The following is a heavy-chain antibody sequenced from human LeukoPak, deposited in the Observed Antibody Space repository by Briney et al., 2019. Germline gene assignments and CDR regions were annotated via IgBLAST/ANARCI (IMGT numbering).Heavy chain of an antibody. CDR2: ISSSSSYI. CDR1: GFTFSSYS. Sequence: GGSLRLSCAASGFTFSSYSMNWVRQAPGQGPEWVSPISSSSSYIYYGDSMKGRFTISRDNAKNSLYLQMNSLRAEDTAVYYCARESTKGPYLYWYFDLWGRGTLVTVSS. V-gene: IGHV3-21*06. D-gene: IGHD1/OR15-1a*01. J-gene: IGHJ2*01. CDR3: ARESTKGPYLYWYFDL.